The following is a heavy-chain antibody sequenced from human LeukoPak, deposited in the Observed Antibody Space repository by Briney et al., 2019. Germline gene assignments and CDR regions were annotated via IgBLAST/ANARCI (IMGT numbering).Heavy chain of an antibody. D-gene: IGHD6-19*01. J-gene: IGHJ3*02. Sequence: GGSLRLSCAASGFFFTSYWMHWVRQAPGKGLVWVSRINSDGSEISYADSVKGRITISRDNAKNTLYLQMNSLRAEDTAVYYCAREGIAVGAFDIWGQGTMVTVSS. CDR1: GFFFTSYW. V-gene: IGHV3-74*01. CDR3: AREGIAVGAFDI. CDR2: INSDGSEI.